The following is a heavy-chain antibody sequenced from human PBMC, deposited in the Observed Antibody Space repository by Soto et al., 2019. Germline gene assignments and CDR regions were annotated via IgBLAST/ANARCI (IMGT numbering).Heavy chain of an antibody. CDR2: IWYDGSDK. J-gene: IGHJ5*02. CDR1: GLNFRHYG. Sequence: QVHLVESGGGVVQPGRSLRLSCAASGLNFRHYGVHWVRQAPGNGLEWVALIWYDGSDKYYADSVKGRCTISRDNSKSTVYLHMSSLRVDDTAVYDCAGDKGWFEPWGQGTLGTVSS. V-gene: IGHV3-33*01. CDR3: AGDKGWFEP.